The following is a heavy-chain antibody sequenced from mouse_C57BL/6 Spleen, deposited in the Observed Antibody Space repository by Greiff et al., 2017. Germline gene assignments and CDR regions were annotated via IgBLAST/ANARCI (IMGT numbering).Heavy chain of an antibody. CDR2: INPSTGGT. Sequence: EVQLQQSGPELVKPGASVKISCKASGYSFTGYYMNWVKQSPEKSLEWIGEINPSTGGTTYNQKFKAKATLTVDKSSSTAYMQLKSLTSEDSAVYYCALANWDVGYWGQGTTLTVSS. CDR1: GYSFTGYY. J-gene: IGHJ2*01. V-gene: IGHV1-42*01. D-gene: IGHD4-1*01. CDR3: ALANWDVGY.